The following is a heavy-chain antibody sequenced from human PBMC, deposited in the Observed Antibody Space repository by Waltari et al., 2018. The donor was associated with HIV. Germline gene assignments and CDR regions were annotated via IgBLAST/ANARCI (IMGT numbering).Heavy chain of an antibody. D-gene: IGHD3-16*01. V-gene: IGHV1-8*01. J-gene: IGHJ4*02. CDR1: GYPVPDYD. CDR2: MNSDSGNT. CDR3: VLSRRGAVLGDH. Sequence: QVQLVQPGATLNTPGDSVNVSCKTSGYPVPDYDVNWVRQATGQGLEWLGWMNSDSGNTGYAQKFKDRVNMTRETSTRILYMELTGLSHQDAAVYYCVLSRRGAVLGDHWGEGTRVTVSS.